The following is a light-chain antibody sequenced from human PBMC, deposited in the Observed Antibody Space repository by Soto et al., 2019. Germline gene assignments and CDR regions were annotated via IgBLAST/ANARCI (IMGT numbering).Light chain of an antibody. Sequence: QSALTQPASVSGSPGQSITISCTGTNNDVGGHMYVSWYQHQAGKVPKLIIYEIDNRTSGVSDRFSGSKSGNTASLTISGLQAEDEAAYYCSAYRRGIIVFGGGTKVTVL. CDR1: NNDVGGHMY. CDR3: SAYRRGIIV. V-gene: IGLV2-14*01. CDR2: EID. J-gene: IGLJ2*01.